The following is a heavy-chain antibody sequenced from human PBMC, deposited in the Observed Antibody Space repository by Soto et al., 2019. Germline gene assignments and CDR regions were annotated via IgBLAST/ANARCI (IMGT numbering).Heavy chain of an antibody. V-gene: IGHV3-30*18. CDR3: AKEGGLSGSYYISSSYYFDY. J-gene: IGHJ4*02. D-gene: IGHD1-26*01. CDR2: ISYDGSNT. CDR1: GFNFSNHG. Sequence: GGFPRLPWVAFGFNFSNHGIHRVRPAPGKGAGWVAIISYDGSNTYYADSVKGRFTISRDNSKNTLYLQMNSLRAEDTSVYYCAKEGGLSGSYYISSSYYFDYWGQGTLVTVSS.